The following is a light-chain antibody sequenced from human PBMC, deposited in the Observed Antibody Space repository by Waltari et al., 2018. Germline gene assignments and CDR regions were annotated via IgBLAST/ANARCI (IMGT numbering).Light chain of an antibody. CDR2: GAS. Sequence: EIVMTQSPATLSVSPGERATLSCRASPSVSSNLACYQQKPGQAPRLLIYGASPRATGIPARFSGSGSGTEFTLTISSLQSEDFAVYYCQQYNNWPWTFGQGTKVEIK. J-gene: IGKJ1*01. CDR1: PSVSSN. CDR3: QQYNNWPWT. V-gene: IGKV3-15*01.